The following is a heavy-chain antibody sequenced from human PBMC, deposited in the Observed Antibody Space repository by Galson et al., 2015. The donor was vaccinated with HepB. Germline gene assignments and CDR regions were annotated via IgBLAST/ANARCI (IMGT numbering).Heavy chain of an antibody. CDR1: GFTFSGYS. D-gene: IGHD3-16*01. J-gene: IGHJ4*02. CDR2: ITGDSGTI. Sequence: SLRLSCAASGFTFSGYSMNWVRQAPGRGLEWLSYITGDSGTIYYADSAKGRITISRDNAKNSLHLQMNSLTAGDTALYYCARTGRGLYSFDSWGQGTLVTVSS. CDR3: ARTGRGLYSFDS. V-gene: IGHV3-48*04.